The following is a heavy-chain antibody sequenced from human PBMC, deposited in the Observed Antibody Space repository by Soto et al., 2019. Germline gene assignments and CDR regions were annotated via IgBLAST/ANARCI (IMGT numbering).Heavy chain of an antibody. J-gene: IGHJ4*02. D-gene: IGHD6-13*01. CDR3: AREGIAAALDY. CDR1: GFTFSSYS. Sequence: PGGSLRLSCAASGFTFSSYSVNWVRQAPGKGLEWVSSISSSSSYIYYADSVKGRFTISRDDAKNSLYLQVNSLRAEDTAVYYCAREGIAAALDYWGQGTLVTVSS. V-gene: IGHV3-21*01. CDR2: ISSSSSYI.